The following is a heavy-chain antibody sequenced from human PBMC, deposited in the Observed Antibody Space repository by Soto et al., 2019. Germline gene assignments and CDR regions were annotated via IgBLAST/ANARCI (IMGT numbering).Heavy chain of an antibody. CDR3: AKDEGTSSTVFDY. V-gene: IGHV3-23*01. CDR1: GFNFKAYA. D-gene: IGHD6-6*01. J-gene: IGHJ4*02. Sequence: EVQLLESGGASVQPGGSLRLSCGASGFNFKAYAMGWVRQAPGKGLEWVSSITATDGNTYYADSVRGRFTISRDNSRNSLFLQMSGLRPEDSALYYCAKDEGTSSTVFDYWGQGTLVTVSS. CDR2: ITATDGNT.